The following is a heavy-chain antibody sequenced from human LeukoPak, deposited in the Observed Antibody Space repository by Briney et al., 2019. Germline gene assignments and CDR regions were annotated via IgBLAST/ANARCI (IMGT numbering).Heavy chain of an antibody. CDR1: GGSITSTNY. D-gene: IGHD2-15*01. CDR3: ARGYCSGGSCYPRGAFDM. CDR2: VNLQGST. Sequence: SETLSLTCGVSGGSITSTNYWTWVRQPPGKGLEWIGEVNLQGSTNYNPSLMGRVAISVDMSENHISLQLTSVTAADTAVYYCARGYCSGGSCYPRGAFDMWGQGTMVTVSS. J-gene: IGHJ3*02. V-gene: IGHV4-4*02.